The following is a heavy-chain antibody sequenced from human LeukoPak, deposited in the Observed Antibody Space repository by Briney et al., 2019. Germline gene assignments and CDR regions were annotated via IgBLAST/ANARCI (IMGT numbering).Heavy chain of an antibody. CDR1: GFTFSSYG. CDR2: IRYDGSNK. CDR3: AKDRGTGTTVDYFDY. V-gene: IGHV3-30*02. J-gene: IGHJ4*02. Sequence: GGSLRLSCAASGFTFSSYGMHWVRQAPGKGLEWVAFIRYDGSNKYYADSVKGRFTISRDNSRNTLDLQMNSLRAEDTAVYYCAKDRGTGTTVDYFDYWGQGTLVTVSS. D-gene: IGHD1-7*01.